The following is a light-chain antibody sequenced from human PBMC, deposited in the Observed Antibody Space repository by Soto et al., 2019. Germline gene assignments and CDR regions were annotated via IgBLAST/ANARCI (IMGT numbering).Light chain of an antibody. CDR2: DAS. J-gene: IGKJ5*01. Sequence: EIVLTQSPATLSLSPGERATLSCRASQSVGIYLGWYQQRPGQAPRLLIYDASNRAAGIPARFSGSGSGTDFTLTIISLDPEDFAVYYCQYRNTWPPAFGQGTRLEIK. CDR3: QYRNTWPPA. V-gene: IGKV3-11*01. CDR1: QSVGIY.